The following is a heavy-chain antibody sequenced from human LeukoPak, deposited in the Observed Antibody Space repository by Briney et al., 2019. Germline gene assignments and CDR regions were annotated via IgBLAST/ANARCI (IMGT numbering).Heavy chain of an antibody. CDR3: TRDGPNDYGDYLGYYYYGMDV. J-gene: IGHJ6*02. V-gene: IGHV3-49*04. CDR2: IRSKAYGGTT. D-gene: IGHD4-17*01. CDR1: GSTFSDYD. Sequence: GGSLRLSCAASGSTFSDYDMNWVRQAPGKGLEWVGFIRSKAYGGTTEYAASVKGRFTISRDDSKSIAYLQMNSLKTEDTAVYYCTRDGPNDYGDYLGYYYYGMDVWGQGTTVTVSS.